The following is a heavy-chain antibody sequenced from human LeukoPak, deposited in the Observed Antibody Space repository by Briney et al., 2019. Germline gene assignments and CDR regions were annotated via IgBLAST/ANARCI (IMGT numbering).Heavy chain of an antibody. J-gene: IGHJ4*02. V-gene: IGHV4-39*01. CDR1: GVSISSSSYY. Sequence: SETLSLTCTVSGVSISSSSYYWVWIRQPPGKGLEWIGSIYYSGSTYYNPSLKSRVTISVDTSKNQFSLKLSSVTAADTAVYYCARLHAYRFDYWGQGTLVTVSS. CDR3: ARLHAYRFDY. CDR2: IYYSGST.